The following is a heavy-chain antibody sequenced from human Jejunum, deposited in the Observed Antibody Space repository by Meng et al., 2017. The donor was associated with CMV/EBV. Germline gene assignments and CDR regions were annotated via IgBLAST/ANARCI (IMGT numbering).Heavy chain of an antibody. D-gene: IGHD1-1*01. CDR3: TTGFGTAEAF. CDR1: GFTVRTTW. Sequence: SGFTVRTTWMSWVRQAPGKGLDWVGRIKSSNAGGTADHGTPVKGRFTISRDDSKDTLYLQMNSLKVGDTAIYYCTTGFGTAEAFWGQGTLVTVSS. V-gene: IGHV3-15*01. CDR2: IKSSNAGGTA. J-gene: IGHJ4*02.